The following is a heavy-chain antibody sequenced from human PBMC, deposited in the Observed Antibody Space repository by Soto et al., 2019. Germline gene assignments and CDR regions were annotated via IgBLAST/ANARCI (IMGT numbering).Heavy chain of an antibody. D-gene: IGHD3-3*01. CDR3: ARDQVITIFGVVIIRYYGMDV. J-gene: IGHJ6*02. CDR2: ISYDGSNK. Sequence: PGGSLRLSCAASGFTFSSYAMHWVRQAPGKGLEWVAVISYDGSNKYYADSVKGRSTISRDNSKNTLYLQMNSLRAEDTAVYYCARDQVITIFGVVIIRYYGMDVWGQGTTVTVSS. CDR1: GFTFSSYA. V-gene: IGHV3-30-3*01.